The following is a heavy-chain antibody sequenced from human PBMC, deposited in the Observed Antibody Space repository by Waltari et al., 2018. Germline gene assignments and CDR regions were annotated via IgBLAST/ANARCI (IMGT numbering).Heavy chain of an antibody. D-gene: IGHD1-26*01. CDR2: IYYSGRT. Sequence: QLQLQESGPGLVKPSETLSLTCTVSGGSISSSSYYWGWIRQPPGKGLEWIGSIYYSGRTYYNPSLKSRVTISVDTSKNQFSLKLSSVTAADTAVYYCARLRGATGVSYWGQGTLVTVSS. V-gene: IGHV4-39*01. J-gene: IGHJ4*02. CDR3: ARLRGATGVSY. CDR1: GGSISSSSYY.